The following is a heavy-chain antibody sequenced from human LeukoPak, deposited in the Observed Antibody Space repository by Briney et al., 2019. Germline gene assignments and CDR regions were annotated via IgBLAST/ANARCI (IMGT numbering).Heavy chain of an antibody. Sequence: PSETLSLTCAVYGGSFSGYYWSWIRQPPGKGLEWIGSIYHSGSTYYNPSLKSRVTISVDTSKNQFSLKLSSVTAADTAVYYCARILDYLYFDYWGQGTLVTVSS. J-gene: IGHJ4*02. D-gene: IGHD3/OR15-3a*01. CDR2: IYHSGST. CDR1: GGSFSGYY. CDR3: ARILDYLYFDY. V-gene: IGHV4-34*01.